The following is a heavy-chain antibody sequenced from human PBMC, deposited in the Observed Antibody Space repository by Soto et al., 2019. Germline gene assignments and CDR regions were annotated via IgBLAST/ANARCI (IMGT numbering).Heavy chain of an antibody. CDR1: GYTFTGYY. CDR3: ARSSGGYSYNGMDV. J-gene: IGHJ6*02. V-gene: IGHV1-2*02. D-gene: IGHD1-26*01. CDR2: INPKSGDT. Sequence: ASVKVSCKASGYTFTGYYIHWVRQAPGQGLEWMGWINPKSGDTKYAQKFQGRVTVTRDTSISTAHMELSRLRADDTAVYYCARSSGGYSYNGMDVWGQGTTVTVSS.